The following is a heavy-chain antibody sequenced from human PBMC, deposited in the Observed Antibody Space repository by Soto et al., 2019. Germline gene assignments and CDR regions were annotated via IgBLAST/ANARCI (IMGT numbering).Heavy chain of an antibody. Sequence: EAQLVESGGGLGQPGGSLRLSCAASEFTFSSYSMNWVRQAPGKGLEWISYVSSSGSTIFDAGYVRGRFTISRDNAKNALYLLMNSLRDEQTAVYYCASHSPPGCHFDYWGQGTLVTVSS. J-gene: IGHJ4*02. D-gene: IGHD2-15*01. CDR3: ASHSPPGCHFDY. CDR2: VSSSGSTI. V-gene: IGHV3-48*02. CDR1: EFTFSSYS.